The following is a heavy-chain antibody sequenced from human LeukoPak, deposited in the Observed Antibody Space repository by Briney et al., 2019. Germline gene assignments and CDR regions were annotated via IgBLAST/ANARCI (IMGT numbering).Heavy chain of an antibody. CDR1: GFTFGDYA. CDR2: IRSKAYGGTT. J-gene: IGHJ4*02. D-gene: IGHD3-9*01. CDR3: TRGRYFVLY. Sequence: GGSLRLSCTASGFTFGDYAMSWVRQAPGKGLEWVGFIRSKAYGGTTEYAASVKGRFTISRDDSKSIAYLQMNSLKTEDTAVYYCTRGRYFVLYWGQGTLVTVS. V-gene: IGHV3-49*04.